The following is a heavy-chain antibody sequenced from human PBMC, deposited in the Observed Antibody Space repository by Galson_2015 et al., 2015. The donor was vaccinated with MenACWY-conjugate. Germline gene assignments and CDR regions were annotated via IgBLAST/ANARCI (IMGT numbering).Heavy chain of an antibody. CDR3: TRAVPSRGAEVSDY. D-gene: IGHD1-26*01. CDR1: GFYFSNCF. V-gene: IGHV3-23*01. Sequence: LRLSCAASGFYFSNCFMSWVSQAPGTGREWVSGITGSGGNTYYADSVQGRFILFRDNSTKTLYLQMNSLRAEDTAVYFCTRAVPSRGAEVSDYWGQGTLVTVSS. J-gene: IGHJ4*02. CDR2: ITGSGGNT.